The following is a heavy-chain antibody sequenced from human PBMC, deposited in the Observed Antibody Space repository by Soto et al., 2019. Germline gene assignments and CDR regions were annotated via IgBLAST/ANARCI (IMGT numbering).Heavy chain of an antibody. D-gene: IGHD3-22*01. CDR3: ARGLTYYYDSRGYSDAFDI. Sequence: SLRLSCAAXGFTFSTHEMNWVRQAPGKGLEWVSYISSSGFTTYYADSVKGRFTVSRDNAKNSLYLQMNSLRAEDSAVYYCARGLTYYYDSRGYSDAFDIWGQGTMVTVSS. CDR2: ISSSGFTT. V-gene: IGHV3-48*03. J-gene: IGHJ3*02. CDR1: GFTFSTHE.